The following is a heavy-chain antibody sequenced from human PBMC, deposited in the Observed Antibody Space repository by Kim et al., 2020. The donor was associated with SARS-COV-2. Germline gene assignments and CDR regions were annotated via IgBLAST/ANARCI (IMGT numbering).Heavy chain of an antibody. J-gene: IGHJ4*02. CDR1: GFTFDDYA. V-gene: IGHV3-9*01. CDR2: ISWNSGSI. Sequence: GGSLRLSCAASGFTFDDYAMHWVRQAPGKGLEWVSGISWNSGSIGYVDSVKGRFTISRDNAKNSLYLQMNSLRAEDTALYYCAKDKLRIAVAGQFDYWGQGTLVTVSS. D-gene: IGHD6-19*01. CDR3: AKDKLRIAVAGQFDY.